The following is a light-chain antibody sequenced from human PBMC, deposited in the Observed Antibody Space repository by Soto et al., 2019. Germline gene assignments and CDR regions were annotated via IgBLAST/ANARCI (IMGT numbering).Light chain of an antibody. V-gene: IGLV1-44*01. Sequence: QSVVTQPPSVSGTPGQGVIISCSNVGRHEVSWYQQVPGMAPKLLIHTTSQRPSGVPDRFSASKSGTSASLAIRGLQSEDEADYFCCSYAGSYTVVFGGGTKLTVL. CDR2: TTS. CDR3: CSYAGSYTVV. J-gene: IGLJ2*01. CDR1: NVGRHE.